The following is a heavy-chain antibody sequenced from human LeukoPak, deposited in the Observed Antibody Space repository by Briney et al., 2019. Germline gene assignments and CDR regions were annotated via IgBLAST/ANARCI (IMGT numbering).Heavy chain of an antibody. CDR1: GFTFSSYA. D-gene: IGHD3-10*02. J-gene: IGHJ6*04. V-gene: IGHV3-23*01. CDR3: AELGITMIGGV. Sequence: GGTLRLSCAASGFTFSSYAMNWVRQAPGKGLEWVSAISGSGGSTYYADSVKGRFTISRDNSKNTLYLQMNSLRAEDTAVYYCAELGITMIGGVWGKGTTVTISS. CDR2: ISGSGGST.